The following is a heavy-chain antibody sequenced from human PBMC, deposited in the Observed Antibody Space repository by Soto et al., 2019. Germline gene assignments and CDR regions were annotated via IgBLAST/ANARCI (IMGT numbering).Heavy chain of an antibody. D-gene: IGHD2-15*01. V-gene: IGHV1-69*12. J-gene: IGHJ4*02. CDR3: GRRSLYCSGGSCYFLPGIDY. Sequence: QVQLVQSGAEVKKPGSSVKVSCKASGGTFSSYAISWVRQAPGQGLEWMGGIIPIFGTANYAQKFQGRVMITAEECTSTAYIERSSMRSEDTAVYYCGRRSLYCSGGSCYFLPGIDYWGQGTLVTGSA. CDR2: IIPIFGTA. CDR1: GGTFSSYA.